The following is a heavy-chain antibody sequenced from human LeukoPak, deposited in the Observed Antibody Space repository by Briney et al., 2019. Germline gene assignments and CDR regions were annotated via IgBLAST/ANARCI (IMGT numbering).Heavy chain of an antibody. V-gene: IGHV3-21*01. Sequence: GGSLRLSCAASGFTFKNYAMHWVRQAPGKGLEWVSSISSSSSYIYYADSVKGRFTISRDNDKNSLYLQMNSLRAEDTAVYYCARGTDGYNYDQTYYFGYWGQGTLVTVSS. CDR1: GFTFKNYA. J-gene: IGHJ4*02. CDR2: ISSSSSYI. CDR3: ARGTDGYNYDQTYYFGY. D-gene: IGHD5-24*01.